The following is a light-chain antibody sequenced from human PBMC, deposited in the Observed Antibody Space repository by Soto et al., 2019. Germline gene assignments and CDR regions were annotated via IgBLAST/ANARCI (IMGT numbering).Light chain of an antibody. J-gene: IGLJ1*01. CDR1: NSDVGSHHL. CDR3: CSNAAGSTYV. V-gene: IGLV2-23*01. Sequence: QSALTQPASVSGSPGQSITISCTGTNSDVGSHHLVSWYQQYPGKAPKLIIFEANKRPSGVSNRFSASKSGSTASLTISGLQAEDEADYYCCSNAAGSTYVFGRGTNVTV. CDR2: EAN.